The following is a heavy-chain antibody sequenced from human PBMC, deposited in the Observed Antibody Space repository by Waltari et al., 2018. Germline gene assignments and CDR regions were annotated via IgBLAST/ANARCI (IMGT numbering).Heavy chain of an antibody. D-gene: IGHD3-10*01. CDR2: LIPIFGTA. V-gene: IGHV1-69*15. J-gene: IGHJ6*02. Sequence: QVQLVQSGAEVKKPGSSVKVSCKASGGTFSSYASSWVRQATGQGLEWMGRLIPIFGTANYAQKFQGRVTITADESTSTAYMELSSLRSEDTAVYYCARVLLWFGAYYYGMDVWGQGTTVTVSS. CDR1: GGTFSSYA. CDR3: ARVLLWFGAYYYGMDV.